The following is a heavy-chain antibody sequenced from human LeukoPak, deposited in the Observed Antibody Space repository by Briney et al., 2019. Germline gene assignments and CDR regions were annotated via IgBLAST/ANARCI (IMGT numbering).Heavy chain of an antibody. J-gene: IGHJ5*02. Sequence: ASVKVSCKASGYTFTSYYMHWVRQAPGQGLEWMGIINPSGGSTSYAQKFQGRVTMTRDTSTSTVYMELSSLRSEDTAVYYCATPNWGDYILTGDSSWGQGTLVTVSS. CDR1: GYTFTSYY. V-gene: IGHV1-46*01. D-gene: IGHD3-9*01. CDR3: ATPNWGDYILTGDSS. CDR2: INPSGGST.